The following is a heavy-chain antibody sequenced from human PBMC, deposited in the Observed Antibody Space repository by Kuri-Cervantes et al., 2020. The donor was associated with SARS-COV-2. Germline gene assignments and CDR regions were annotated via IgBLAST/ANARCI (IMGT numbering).Heavy chain of an antibody. CDR3: ARRQPTVFGAADWFDP. CDR1: GYSISSGYY. D-gene: IGHD3-3*01. CDR2: IYYSGST. J-gene: IGHJ5*02. V-gene: IGHV4-38-2*02. Sequence: SETLSLTCTVSGYSISSGYYWGWIRQPPGKGLEWIGSIYYSGSTYNNPSLKSRVTISADTSKNQFSLRLRSVTAADTAAYYCARRQPTVFGAADWFDPWGRGTLVTVSS.